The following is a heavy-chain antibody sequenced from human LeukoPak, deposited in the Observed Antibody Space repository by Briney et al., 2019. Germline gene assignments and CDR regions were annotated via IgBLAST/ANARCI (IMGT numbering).Heavy chain of an antibody. CDR3: VKDRGGSPFYGMDV. CDR2: ISGSGGAGT. D-gene: IGHD1-26*01. J-gene: IGHJ6*02. CDR1: GFTFSSYA. V-gene: IGHV3-23*01. Sequence: GGSLRLSCAGSGFTFSSYAMSWVRQAPGKGLEWVSTISGSGGAGTYYADSVKGRFTVSRDNSRNTLYLPMNSLRAEDTAVYYCVKDRGGSPFYGMDVWGQGTTVTVCS.